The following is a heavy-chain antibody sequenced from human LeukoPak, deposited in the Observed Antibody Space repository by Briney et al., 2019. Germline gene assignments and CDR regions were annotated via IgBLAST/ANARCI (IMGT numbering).Heavy chain of an antibody. J-gene: IGHJ4*02. V-gene: IGHV4-59*01. D-gene: IGHD2-15*01. CDR3: ARVRCSGGSCYDFDY. CDR2: IYYSGST. Sequence: SETLSLTCTVSGVSISTYYWGWIRQPPGKGLDWIGYIYYSGSTNYNPSLKSRVTISVDTSKNQFSLKLSSVTAADTAVYYCARVRCSGGSCYDFDYWGQGTLVTVSS. CDR1: GVSISTYY.